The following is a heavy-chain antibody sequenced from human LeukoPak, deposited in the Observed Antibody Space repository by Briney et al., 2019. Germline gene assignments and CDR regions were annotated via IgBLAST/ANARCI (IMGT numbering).Heavy chain of an antibody. J-gene: IGHJ4*02. Sequence: SETLSLTCTVSGGSISSYYWSWIRQPPGKGLEWIGYIYYSGSTNYNPSLKSRVTISLDTSKNQFSLKLSSVTAADTAVYYCARGIWFGELYYFDYWGQGTLVTVSS. CDR1: GGSISSYY. V-gene: IGHV4-59*01. D-gene: IGHD3-10*01. CDR3: ARGIWFGELYYFDY. CDR2: IYYSGST.